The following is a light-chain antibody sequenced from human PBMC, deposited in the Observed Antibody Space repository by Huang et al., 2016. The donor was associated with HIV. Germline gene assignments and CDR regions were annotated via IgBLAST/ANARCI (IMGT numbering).Light chain of an antibody. CDR3: QQYNDWPPWT. V-gene: IGKV3-15*01. CDR2: GAS. CDR1: QSVSSN. Sequence: EIVLTQSPATLSVSPGERATLSCRASQSVSSNLAWYQQKPGQAPRLLIYGASTRATGIPGRFSGSVSGTEFTLTISSLQSEDFALYYCQQYNDWPPWTFGQGTKVDIK. J-gene: IGKJ1*01.